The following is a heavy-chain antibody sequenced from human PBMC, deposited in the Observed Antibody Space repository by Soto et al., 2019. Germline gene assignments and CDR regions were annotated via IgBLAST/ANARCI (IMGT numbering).Heavy chain of an antibody. CDR2: ISGSGDST. V-gene: IGHV3-23*01. CDR1: GFTFSTYA. CDR3: AKERSSGWSLDY. D-gene: IGHD6-19*01. Sequence: EVQLLESGGGLVQPGGSLRLSCAASGFTFSTYAMNWVRQAPGKGLEWVSGISGSGDSTYYADSGKGRFTVSRDNSTNTLYLQMNSLRAADTAVFYCAKERSSGWSLDYWGQGTLVTVSS. J-gene: IGHJ4*02.